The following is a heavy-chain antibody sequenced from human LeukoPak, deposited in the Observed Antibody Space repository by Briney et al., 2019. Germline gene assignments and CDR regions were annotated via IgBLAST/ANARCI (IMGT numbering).Heavy chain of an antibody. CDR2: INPNTGDT. CDR3: ARSDILTSNDY. D-gene: IGHD3-9*01. CDR1: GYTFTGYY. J-gene: IGHJ4*02. Sequence: ASVKLSCKASGYTFTGYYLQWVRQAPGQGLEWMGMINPNTGDTNYPQKFQGRVTMTRDTSITTGYMELTRLTSDDTAVYYCARSDILTSNDYWGQGTLVTVSS. V-gene: IGHV1-2*02.